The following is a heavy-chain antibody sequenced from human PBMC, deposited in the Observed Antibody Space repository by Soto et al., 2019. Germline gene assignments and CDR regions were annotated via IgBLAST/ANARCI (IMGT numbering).Heavy chain of an antibody. J-gene: IGHJ5*02. CDR2: IYATGTT. CDR3: VRDGTKTLRDWFDP. Sequence: SETLSLTCAVSGGSISSGGYSWSWIRQPPGKGLEWIGYIYATGTTDYNPSLKSRVMMSVDTSKKQFSLKLRSVTAADTAVYYCVRDGTKTLRDWFDPWGQGISVTVSS. V-gene: IGHV4-30-4*07. CDR1: GGSISSGGYS. D-gene: IGHD1-1*01.